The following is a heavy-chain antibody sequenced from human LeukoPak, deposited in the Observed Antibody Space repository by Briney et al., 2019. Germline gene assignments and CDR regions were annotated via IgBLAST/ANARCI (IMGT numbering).Heavy chain of an antibody. J-gene: IGHJ4*02. CDR2: MKGGGET. CDR1: GFSFTNYA. V-gene: IGHV3-23*01. Sequence: PGGSLRLSCVASGFSFTNYAMSWVRQAPARGPEWLSSMKGGGETFYADSVKGRFTISRDNSKNTLYLQMNSLRAEDTAVYYCAKVVGYYDSSGYYQFDYWGQGTLVTVSS. CDR3: AKVVGYYDSSGYYQFDY. D-gene: IGHD3-22*01.